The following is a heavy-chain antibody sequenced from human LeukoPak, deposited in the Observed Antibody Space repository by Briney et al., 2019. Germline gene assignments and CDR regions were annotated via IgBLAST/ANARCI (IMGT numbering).Heavy chain of an antibody. CDR3: ARRSFGGKDFDY. Sequence: ESLKISCEGYGYSFTSYWINWVRQMPGKGLEWMGIIYPGDSDTKYSPSFQGQVTISADKSINTAYLQWSSLKASDTAMYYCARRSFGGKDFDYWGQGTLVTVSS. CDR1: GYSFTSYW. V-gene: IGHV5-51*01. CDR2: IYPGDSDT. D-gene: IGHD4-23*01. J-gene: IGHJ4*02.